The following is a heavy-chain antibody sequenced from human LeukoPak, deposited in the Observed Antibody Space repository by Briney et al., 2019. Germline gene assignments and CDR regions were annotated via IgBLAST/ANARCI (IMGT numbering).Heavy chain of an antibody. D-gene: IGHD3-10*01. J-gene: IGHJ4*02. Sequence: SETLSLTCTVSGGSISSSSYYRGWIRQPPGKGLEWIGSIYYSGSTYYNPSLKSRVTISVDTSKNQFSLKLSSVTAADTAVYYCARAPGFSLLWFNYWGQGTLVTVSS. CDR3: ARAPGFSLLWFNY. V-gene: IGHV4-39*01. CDR2: IYYSGST. CDR1: GGSISSSSYY.